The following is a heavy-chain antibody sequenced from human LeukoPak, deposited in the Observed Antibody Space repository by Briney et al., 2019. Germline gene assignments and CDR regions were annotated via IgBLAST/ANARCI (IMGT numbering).Heavy chain of an antibody. CDR3: AREFSSPIRDYYYYGMDV. Sequence: SVKVSCKASGGTFSSYAISWVRQAPGQGLEWMGRIIPILGIANYAQKFQGRVTITADKSTSTAYMELSSLRSEDTAVYYSAREFSSPIRDYYYYGMDVWGQGTTVTVSS. CDR2: IIPILGIA. J-gene: IGHJ6*02. CDR1: GGTFSSYA. D-gene: IGHD6-6*01. V-gene: IGHV1-69*04.